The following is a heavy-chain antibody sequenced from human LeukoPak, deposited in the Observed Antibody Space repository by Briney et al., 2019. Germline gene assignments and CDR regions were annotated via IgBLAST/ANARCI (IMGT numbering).Heavy chain of an antibody. V-gene: IGHV1-18*01. Sequence: ASVKVSCKASGYTFINYAINWGRQAPGQRLEWMGWINAGNGNTNYAQKLQGRVTMTTDTSTSTAYMELRSLRSDDTAVYYCAREIWFGELLTDYWGQGTLVTVSS. J-gene: IGHJ4*02. CDR2: INAGNGNT. D-gene: IGHD3-10*01. CDR3: AREIWFGELLTDY. CDR1: GYTFINYA.